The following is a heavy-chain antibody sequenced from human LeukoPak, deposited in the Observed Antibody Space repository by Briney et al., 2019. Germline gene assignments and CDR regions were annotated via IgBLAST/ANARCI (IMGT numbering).Heavy chain of an antibody. CDR3: AKPSYGSGSYYMLESYFDY. CDR1: GFTFSTYS. V-gene: IGHV3-48*01. J-gene: IGHJ4*02. CDR2: SSSIGSTI. D-gene: IGHD3-10*01. Sequence: GGSLRLSCAASGFTFSTYSMNWVRQAPGKGLDWVSYSSSIGSTIFYACSVNVRFTISRDNAKNSLYLQMNSLRAEDTAVYYCAKPSYGSGSYYMLESYFDYWGQGTLVTVSS.